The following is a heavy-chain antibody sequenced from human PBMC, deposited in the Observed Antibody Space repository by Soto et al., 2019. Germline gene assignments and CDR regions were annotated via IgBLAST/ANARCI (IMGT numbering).Heavy chain of an antibody. J-gene: IGHJ4*02. CDR1: GFTFDDYA. CDR2: LTWNGEVL. D-gene: IGHD4-17*01. CDR3: ARGHTTVRRAYFDY. V-gene: IGHV3-9*01. Sequence: EVQLAESGGALVQPGRSLRLSCVASGFTFDDYAIHWVRQTPGKGLEWVSGLTWNGEVLGYADSVKGRFTILRDNAKSSVYLQITSLRADDSAVYYCARGHTTVRRAYFDYWGQGTVVTVSS.